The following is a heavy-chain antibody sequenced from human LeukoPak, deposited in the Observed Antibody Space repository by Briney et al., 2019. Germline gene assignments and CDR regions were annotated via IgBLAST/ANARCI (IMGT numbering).Heavy chain of an antibody. CDR2: INPNSGGT. Sequence: ASVKVSCKASGYTFTGYYMHWVRQAPGQGLEWMGWINPNSGGTNYAQKFQGRVTMTRNTSISTAYMELSSLRSEDTAVYYCARGDGTVTTHFDYWGQGTLVTVSS. J-gene: IGHJ4*02. D-gene: IGHD4-17*01. CDR3: ARGDGTVTTHFDY. CDR1: GYTFTGYY. V-gene: IGHV1-2*02.